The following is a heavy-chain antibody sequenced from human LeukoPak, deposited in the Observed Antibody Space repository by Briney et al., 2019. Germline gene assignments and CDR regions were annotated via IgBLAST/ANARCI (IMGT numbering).Heavy chain of an antibody. J-gene: IGHJ3*02. Sequence: SVRVSCKASGGTFSSYAISWVRQAPGQGLEWMGGIIPIFGTANYAQKFQGRVTITTDESTSTAYMELSSLRSEDTAVYYCARNMAVGATALDAFDIWGQGTMVTVSS. V-gene: IGHV1-69*05. D-gene: IGHD1-26*01. CDR2: IIPIFGTA. CDR1: GGTFSSYA. CDR3: ARNMAVGATALDAFDI.